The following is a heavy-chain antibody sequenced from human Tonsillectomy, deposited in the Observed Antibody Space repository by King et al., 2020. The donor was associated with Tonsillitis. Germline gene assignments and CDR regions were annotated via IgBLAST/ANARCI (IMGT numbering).Heavy chain of an antibody. Sequence: VQLVESGGGVVQPGGSLRLSCAASGFTFRSYGLHWVRQAPGKGLEWVAFIQFDGNNEYYAESMKGRSTISRDNSKNTLYLQMNSLRPEDTAVYYCAKVRSIGNCTTPTSYRYYFDAWGRGTLVTVAS. D-gene: IGHD2/OR15-2a*01. CDR2: IQFDGNNE. CDR1: GFTFRSYG. J-gene: IGHJ4*02. CDR3: AKVRSIGNCTTPTSYRYYFDA. V-gene: IGHV3-30*02.